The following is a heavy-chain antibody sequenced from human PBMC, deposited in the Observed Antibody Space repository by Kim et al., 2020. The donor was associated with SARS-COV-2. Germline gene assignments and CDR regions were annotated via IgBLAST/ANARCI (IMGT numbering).Heavy chain of an antibody. J-gene: IGHJ4*02. CDR3: AKDNGDSSITYFDY. D-gene: IGHD4-17*01. V-gene: IGHV3-43D*03. Sequence: GGSLRLSCAASGFTFDDYAMHWVRQAPGKGLEWVSLISWDGGSTYYADSVKGRFTISRDNSKNSLYLQMNSLRAEDTALYYCAKDNGDSSITYFDYWGQGTLVTVSS. CDR1: GFTFDDYA. CDR2: ISWDGGST.